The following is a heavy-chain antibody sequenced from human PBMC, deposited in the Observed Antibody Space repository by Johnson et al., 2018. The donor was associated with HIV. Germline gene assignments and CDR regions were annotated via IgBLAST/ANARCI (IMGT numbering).Heavy chain of an antibody. CDR2: IHEGGSEK. J-gene: IGHJ3*02. D-gene: IGHD1-26*01. V-gene: IGHV3-7*01. Sequence: VQLVESGGGLVQPGGSLRLSCAASGFTFSSYWMTWVRQAAGRGLEWVANIHEGGSEKYYVDSVKGRFTISRDNAKNSLYLQMNSLRAEDTSVYYCAKGDGIVGGSDAFDIWGQGTMVTVSS. CDR3: AKGDGIVGGSDAFDI. CDR1: GFTFSSYW.